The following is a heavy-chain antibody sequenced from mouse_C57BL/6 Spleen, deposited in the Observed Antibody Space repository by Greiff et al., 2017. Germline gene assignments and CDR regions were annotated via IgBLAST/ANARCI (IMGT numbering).Heavy chain of an antibody. CDR2: IHPNSGST. J-gene: IGHJ4*01. CDR1: GYTFTSYW. CDR3: ARSDYYGSRLYAMDY. Sequence: QVQLKQPGAELVKPGASVKLSCKASGYTFTSYWMHWVKQRPGQGLEWIGMIHPNSGSTNYNEKFKSKATLTVDKSSSTAYMQLSSLTSEDSAVYICARSDYYGSRLYAMDYWGQGTSVTVSS. V-gene: IGHV1-64*01. D-gene: IGHD1-1*01.